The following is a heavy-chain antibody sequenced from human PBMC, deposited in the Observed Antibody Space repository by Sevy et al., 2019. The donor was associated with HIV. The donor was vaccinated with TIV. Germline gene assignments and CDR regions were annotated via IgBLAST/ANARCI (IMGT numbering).Heavy chain of an antibody. CDR3: ARGKHISDYYGSFDY. CDR1: GFAVSSNF. J-gene: IGHJ4*02. V-gene: IGHV3-53*01. D-gene: IGHD3-3*01. CDR2: IYIGGST. Sequence: GGSLRLSCAASGFAVSSNFMSWVRQAPGKGLEWVSVIYIGGSTYYADSVKGRFTISRDNSKNTLYLQMNSLRAEDTAVYYCARGKHISDYYGSFDYWGQETLVTVSS.